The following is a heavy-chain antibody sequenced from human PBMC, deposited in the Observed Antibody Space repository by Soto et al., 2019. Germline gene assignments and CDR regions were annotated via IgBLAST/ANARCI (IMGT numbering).Heavy chain of an antibody. CDR3: VKYGGAVAGKSANSSNWLDP. D-gene: IGHD6-19*01. J-gene: IGHJ5*02. Sequence: GGSLRLSCAASGFTFSSYAMSWVRQAPGKGLEWVSGISGSGGSTYYADSVKGRFTISRDNSKNTLYLQMNSLRAEDTAVYYCVKYGGAVAGKSANSSNWLDPWGQGTLVTVSS. CDR2: ISGSGGST. CDR1: GFTFSSYA. V-gene: IGHV3-23*01.